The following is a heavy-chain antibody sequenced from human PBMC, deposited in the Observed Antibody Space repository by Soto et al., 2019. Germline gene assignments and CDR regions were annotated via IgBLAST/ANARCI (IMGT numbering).Heavy chain of an antibody. CDR3: AKDTFDVPPGFDY. Sequence: EVQLLGSGGGLVHPGGSLRLSCAASGFAFRNYGMSWVRQAAGKGLKWVSTISGSGGSTYYADSVKGRFTISRDYSKNTLYLQMNSLRAEDTAIYYCAKDTFDVPPGFDYWAQGTLVTVSS. D-gene: IGHD3-9*01. V-gene: IGHV3-23*01. J-gene: IGHJ4*02. CDR2: ISGSGGST. CDR1: GFAFRNYG.